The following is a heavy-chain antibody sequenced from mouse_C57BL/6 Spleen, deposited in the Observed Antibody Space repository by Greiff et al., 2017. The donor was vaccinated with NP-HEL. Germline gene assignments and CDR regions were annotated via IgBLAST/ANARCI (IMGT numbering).Heavy chain of an antibody. CDR3: TRDLGREYFYY. CDR1: GFTFSSYA. CDR2: ISSGGDYT. J-gene: IGHJ2*01. V-gene: IGHV5-9-1*02. Sequence: EVKLVESGEGLVKPGGSLKLSCAASGFTFSSYAMSWVRQTPEKRLEWVAYISSGGDYTYYADTVKGRFTISRDNARNTLYLQMSSLKSEDTARYYCTRDLGREYFYYWGQGTTLTVSS.